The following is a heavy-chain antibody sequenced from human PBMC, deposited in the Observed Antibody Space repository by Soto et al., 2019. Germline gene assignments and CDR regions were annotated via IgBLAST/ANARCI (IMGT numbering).Heavy chain of an antibody. CDR2: KSYDGGKK. V-gene: IGHV3-30-3*01. CDR1: GFTFGSIA. D-gene: IGHD4-17*01. J-gene: IGHJ4*02. CDR3: ARAPLEGDYVPGY. Sequence: ESGGGVVQHGRSLRLSCAASGFTFGSIAMHGVRQAPGKGREGVAVKSYDGGKKNYADPVKGRFTISRDNSKNTLYLQMNSLRAEDTAVYYCARAPLEGDYVPGYWGQGTLVTVSS.